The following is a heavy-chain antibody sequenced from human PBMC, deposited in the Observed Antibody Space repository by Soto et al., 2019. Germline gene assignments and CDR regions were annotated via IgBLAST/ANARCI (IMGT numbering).Heavy chain of an antibody. Sequence: SETLSLTCAVYGGSFSGYYWSWIRQPPGKGLEWIGEINHSGSTNYNPSLKSRVTISVDTSKNQFSLKLSSVTAADTAVYYCARVWQLDIDSWGQGTLVTVSS. CDR2: INHSGST. D-gene: IGHD6-6*01. CDR1: GGSFSGYY. J-gene: IGHJ4*02. V-gene: IGHV4-34*01. CDR3: ARVWQLDIDS.